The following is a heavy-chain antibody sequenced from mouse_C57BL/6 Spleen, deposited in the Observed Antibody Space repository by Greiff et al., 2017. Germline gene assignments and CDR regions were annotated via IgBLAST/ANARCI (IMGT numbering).Heavy chain of an antibody. CDR3: ARNEPLFYYGSGHPWYFDV. CDR1: GFSLTSYG. V-gene: IGHV2-2*01. J-gene: IGHJ1*03. Sequence: QVQLQQSGPGLVQPSQSLSITCTVSGFSLTSYGVHWVRQSPGKGLEWLGVIWSGGSTDYNAAFISRLSISKDNSKSQVFFKMNSLQADDTAIYYCARNEPLFYYGSGHPWYFDVWGTGTTVTVSS. D-gene: IGHD1-1*01. CDR2: IWSGGST.